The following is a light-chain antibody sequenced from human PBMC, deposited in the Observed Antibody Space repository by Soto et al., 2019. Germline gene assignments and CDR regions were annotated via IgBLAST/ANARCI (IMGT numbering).Light chain of an antibody. V-gene: IGKV1-12*01. CDR3: QKDNNCPPYT. CDR1: QDIARW. J-gene: IGKJ2*01. Sequence: DIQMTQSPSSVSASVGDRVTITCRASQDIARWLAWYQQKPGKAPKILIYSANMLQSGVPSRFSGSGSGTDFTLTISSLQPEDFATYYCQKDNNCPPYTFGQGTKVEI. CDR2: SAN.